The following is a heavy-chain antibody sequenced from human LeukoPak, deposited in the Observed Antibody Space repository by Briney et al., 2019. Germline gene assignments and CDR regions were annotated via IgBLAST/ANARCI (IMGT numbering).Heavy chain of an antibody. Sequence: SETLSLTCTVSGGSISSYHWSWIRQPAGKGLEWIGHININEGPRYNPSLRSRVTMSADTSRNQYSLKLSSVTAADTAVYYCARDGNSYGPDFDYWGQGTLVTVSS. D-gene: IGHD5-18*01. V-gene: IGHV4-4*07. CDR3: ARDGNSYGPDFDY. CDR1: GGSISSYH. CDR2: ININEGP. J-gene: IGHJ4*02.